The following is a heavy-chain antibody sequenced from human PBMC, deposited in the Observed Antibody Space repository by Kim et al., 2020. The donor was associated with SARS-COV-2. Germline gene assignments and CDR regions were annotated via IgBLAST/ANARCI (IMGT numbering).Heavy chain of an antibody. J-gene: IGHJ4*02. D-gene: IGHD3-9*01. CDR2: RHAGGSA. Sequence: GGSLRLSCAASGITVTSNYMTWVRQAPGKGLEWVSSRHAGGSAYYADSAKGRFTISTDNSKNTLYLHLNTPRVDDTAVYYCARGPSPWFFDFWGQGALVT. V-gene: IGHV3-53*01. CDR3: ARGPSPWFFDF. CDR1: GITVTSNY.